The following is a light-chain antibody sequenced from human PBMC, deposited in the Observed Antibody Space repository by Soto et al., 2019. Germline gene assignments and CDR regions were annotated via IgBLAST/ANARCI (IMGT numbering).Light chain of an antibody. CDR3: QHYNSYSRT. CDR2: KAS. CDR1: QSIDSW. Sequence: DIQMTQSPSTLSASIGDRVTITCRASQSIDSWLAWYQQKPGKAPKLLIYKASSLQTGVPSRFMGSRTRTEFTLTISSLQPDDFATYYCQHYNSYSRTFGQGTKAEVK. V-gene: IGKV1-5*03. J-gene: IGKJ1*01.